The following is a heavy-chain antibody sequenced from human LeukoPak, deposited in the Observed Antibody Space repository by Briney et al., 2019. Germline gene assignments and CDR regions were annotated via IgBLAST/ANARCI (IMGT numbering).Heavy chain of an antibody. Sequence: PSETLSLTCAVYGGSFSGYYWSWIRQPPGKGLEWIGEINHSGSTNYNPSLKSRVTISVDTSKNQFSLKLSSVTAADTAVYYCARGPRPRPNWLDPWGQGTLVTVSS. CDR1: GGSFSGYY. CDR2: INHSGST. V-gene: IGHV4-34*01. CDR3: ARGPRPRPNWLDP. J-gene: IGHJ5*02.